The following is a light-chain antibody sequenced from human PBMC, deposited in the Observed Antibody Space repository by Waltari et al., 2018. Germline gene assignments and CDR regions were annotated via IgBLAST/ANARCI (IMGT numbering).Light chain of an antibody. V-gene: IGKV3-20*01. CDR2: GAS. Sequence: DIVFTHSPGTLSLSPAERATLSCRASQSVSSSYLAWYQQKPGKAPRLLIYGASSRATGIPDRFSGSGSGTDFTLTISRLEPEDFAVYYCQQYGSPRITFGQGTRLEIK. CDR3: QQYGSPRIT. CDR1: QSVSSSY. J-gene: IGKJ5*01.